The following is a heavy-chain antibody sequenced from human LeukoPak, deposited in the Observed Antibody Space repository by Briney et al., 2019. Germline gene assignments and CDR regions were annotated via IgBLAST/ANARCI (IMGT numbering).Heavy chain of an antibody. CDR1: GGTFSSYA. V-gene: IGHV1-69*05. Sequence: SVKVSCKASGGTFSSYAISWLRQAPGQGLEWMGRIIPIFGTANYAQKFQGRVTITTDESTSTAYMELSSLRSEDTAVYYCARELGYSSGWRDYWGQGTLVTVSS. J-gene: IGHJ4*02. D-gene: IGHD6-19*01. CDR2: IIPIFGTA. CDR3: ARELGYSSGWRDY.